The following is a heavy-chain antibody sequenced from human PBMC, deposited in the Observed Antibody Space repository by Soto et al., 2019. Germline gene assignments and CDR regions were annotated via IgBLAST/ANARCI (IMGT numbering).Heavy chain of an antibody. CDR2: ISYSGTI. CDR1: GDSITSSSYY. J-gene: IGHJ5*02. D-gene: IGHD2-2*01. CDR3: ARECHFGPSSGWLDP. Sequence: QVHLQESGPGLVEPSETLFLTCVVSGDSITSSSYYWSWVRQLPGKGLEYIGCISYSGTIYYNPSLESRLSLSIDTSGNHFSLRLAAVTAADTAVYFCARECHFGPSSGWLDPWGQGTLVTVSS. V-gene: IGHV4-31*11.